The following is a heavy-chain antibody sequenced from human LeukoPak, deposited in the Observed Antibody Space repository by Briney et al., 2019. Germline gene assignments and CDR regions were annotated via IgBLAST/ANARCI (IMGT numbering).Heavy chain of an antibody. D-gene: IGHD5-18*01. CDR1: GFTFDDYA. V-gene: IGHV3-9*01. Sequence: SLRLSCAASGFTFDDYAMHWVRQAPGKGLEWVSGISWNSGSIGYADSVKGRFTISRDNAKNSLYLQMNSLRAEDTALYYCEKATREYSYGYGYWGQGPLVTVSP. CDR2: ISWNSGSI. J-gene: IGHJ4*02. CDR3: EKATREYSYGYGY.